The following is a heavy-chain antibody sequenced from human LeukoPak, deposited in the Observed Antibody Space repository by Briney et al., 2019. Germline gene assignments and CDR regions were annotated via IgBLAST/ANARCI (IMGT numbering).Heavy chain of an antibody. V-gene: IGHV4-34*01. CDR1: GGSFSGYY. CDR2: INHSGST. J-gene: IGHJ5*02. Sequence: SETLSLTCAVYGGSFSGYYWSWIRQPPGKGLEWIGEINHSGSTNYNPSLKSRVTISVDTSKNQFSLKLSSVTAADTAVYYCARSLEFVVVPAATNWFDPWGQGTLVTVSS. CDR3: ARSLEFVVVPAATNWFDP. D-gene: IGHD2-2*01.